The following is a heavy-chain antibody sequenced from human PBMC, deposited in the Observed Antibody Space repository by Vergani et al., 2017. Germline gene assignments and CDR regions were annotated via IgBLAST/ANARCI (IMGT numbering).Heavy chain of an antibody. J-gene: IGHJ6*03. V-gene: IGHV3-48*01. CDR2: ISSSSSTI. CDR3: AREELLWFWELSVSPYYDYYYMDF. CDR1: GFTFSSYS. Sequence: EVHLLESGGGQVEAGGSLRLSCAASGFTFSSYSMNWVRQAPGKGLEWVSYISSSSSTIYYADSVKGRFTISRDNAKNSLYLQMNSLRAEDTAVYYCAREELLWFWELSVSPYYDYYYMDFWGKGTTVTVSS. D-gene: IGHD3-10*01.